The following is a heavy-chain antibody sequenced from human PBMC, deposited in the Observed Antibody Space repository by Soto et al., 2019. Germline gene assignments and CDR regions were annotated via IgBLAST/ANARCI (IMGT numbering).Heavy chain of an antibody. D-gene: IGHD3-10*01. CDR1: GGTFSSYA. J-gene: IGHJ4*02. V-gene: IGHV1-69*12. CDR2: IIPIFGTA. Sequence: QVQLVQSGAEVKKPGSSVKVSCKASGGTFSSYAISWVRQAPGQGLEWMGGIIPIFGTANYAQKFQGRVTITADESMSTAYMELSSLRSEDTAVYYCARDTHDRRFGELWSSYFDYWGQGTLVTVSS. CDR3: ARDTHDRRFGELWSSYFDY.